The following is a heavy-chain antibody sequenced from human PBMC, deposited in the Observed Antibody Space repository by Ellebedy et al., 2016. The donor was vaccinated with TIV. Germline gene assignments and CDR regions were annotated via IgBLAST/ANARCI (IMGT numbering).Heavy chain of an antibody. CDR3: ARDQDSSGYLGFDY. CDR1: GFTVSSNY. Sequence: GGSLRLSCAASGFTVSSNYMSWVRQAPRKGLEWVSVIYSGGSTYYADSVKGRFTISRDNAKNSLYLQMNSLRAEDTAVYYCARDQDSSGYLGFDYWGQGTLVTVSS. J-gene: IGHJ4*02. CDR2: IYSGGST. D-gene: IGHD3-22*01. V-gene: IGHV3-53*01.